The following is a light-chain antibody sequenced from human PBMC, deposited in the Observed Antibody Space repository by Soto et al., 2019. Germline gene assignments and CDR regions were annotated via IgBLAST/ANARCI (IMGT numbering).Light chain of an antibody. CDR3: SSYADNHIV. V-gene: IGLV2-14*01. Sequence: QSLLTQPASLSGSPGQSITISCAGTRSKVGAYNYVSWYQQHPGKAPKLIIYEVNTRPSGFSDLFSGYKSGNTASLTISGLQAEDEADYYCSSYADNHIVFGTGTKVT. CDR2: EVN. CDR1: RSKVGAYNY. J-gene: IGLJ1*01.